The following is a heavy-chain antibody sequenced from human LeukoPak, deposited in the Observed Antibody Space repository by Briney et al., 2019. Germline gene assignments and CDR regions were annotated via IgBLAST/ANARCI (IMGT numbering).Heavy chain of an antibody. Sequence: PGGSLRLSCAASGFTFSSYAMHWVRQAPGKGLEWVAVISYDGSSKYYADSVKGRFTISRDNSKNTLYLQMNSLRAEDTAVYYCASSQQTFDYWGQGTLVTVSS. CDR2: ISYDGSSK. V-gene: IGHV3-30*04. CDR1: GFTFSSYA. J-gene: IGHJ4*02. CDR3: ASSQQTFDY. D-gene: IGHD1/OR15-1a*01.